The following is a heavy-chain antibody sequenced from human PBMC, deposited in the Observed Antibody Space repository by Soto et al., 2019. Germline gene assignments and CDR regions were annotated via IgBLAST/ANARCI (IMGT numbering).Heavy chain of an antibody. CDR1: GYTFTSYD. Sequence: ASVKVSCKASGYTFTSYDINWVRQATGQGLEWMGWMNPNSGNTGYAQKFQGRVTMTRNTSISTAYMELSSLRSEDTAVYYCATRSRPYLGAFDIWGQGTMVTVSS. CDR2: MNPNSGNT. J-gene: IGHJ3*02. CDR3: ATRSRPYLGAFDI. V-gene: IGHV1-8*01. D-gene: IGHD3-10*01.